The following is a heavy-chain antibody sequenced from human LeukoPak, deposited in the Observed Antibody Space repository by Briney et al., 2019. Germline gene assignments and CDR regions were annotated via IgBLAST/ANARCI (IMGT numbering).Heavy chain of an antibody. D-gene: IGHD3-10*01. J-gene: IGHJ4*02. V-gene: IGHV3-11*01. CDR1: GFTFSDYY. CDR2: ISSSVSSM. Sequence: GGSLRLSCAASGFTFSDYYMSWIRQAPGKGLEWVSYISSSVSSMWYADSVKGRFTISRDNAKNSLYLQMNSLRAEDTAVYYCAKSEYYSSPGAFDYWGQGTLVTVSS. CDR3: AKSEYYSSPGAFDY.